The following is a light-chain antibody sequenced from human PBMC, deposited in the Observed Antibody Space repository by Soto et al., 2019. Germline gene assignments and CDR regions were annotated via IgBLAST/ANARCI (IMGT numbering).Light chain of an antibody. V-gene: IGLV3-21*02. CDR2: DDD. CDR1: DIARKT. J-gene: IGLJ1*01. Sequence: SSELTQPPSVSVAPGQTARITCGGNDIARKTVHWYQQKPGQAPVLVVYDDDERPSGIPERFSGSNSGNTATLTISRVEAGDEADYSCQVWDISSDHHVFGTGTKVTVL. CDR3: QVWDISSDHHV.